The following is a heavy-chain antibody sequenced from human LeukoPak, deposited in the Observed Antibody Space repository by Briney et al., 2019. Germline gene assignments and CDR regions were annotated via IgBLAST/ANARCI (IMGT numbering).Heavy chain of an antibody. D-gene: IGHD3-10*01. Sequence: SETLSLTCTVSGGSIGSYYWSWIRQPAGKGLEWIGRIYTSGSTNYNPSLKSRVTMSVDTSKNQFSLKLSSVTAADTAVYYCARGFRRGVRGVKSMPFDYWGQGTLVTVSS. CDR1: GGSIGSYY. V-gene: IGHV4-4*07. CDR3: ARGFRRGVRGVKSMPFDY. CDR2: IYTSGST. J-gene: IGHJ4*02.